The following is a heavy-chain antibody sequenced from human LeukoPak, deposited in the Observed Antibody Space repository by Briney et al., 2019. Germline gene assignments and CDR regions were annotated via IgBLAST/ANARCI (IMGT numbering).Heavy chain of an antibody. D-gene: IGHD5-24*01. CDR3: AKDWGFVEMATVSYFDY. CDR2: INHSGST. V-gene: IGHV4-34*01. Sequence: SETLSLTCAVYGGSFSGYYWSWIRQPPGKGPEWIGEINHSGSTNYNPSLKSRVTISVDTSKNQFSLKLSSVTAADTAVYYCAKDWGFVEMATVSYFDYWGQGTLVTVSS. J-gene: IGHJ4*02. CDR1: GGSFSGYY.